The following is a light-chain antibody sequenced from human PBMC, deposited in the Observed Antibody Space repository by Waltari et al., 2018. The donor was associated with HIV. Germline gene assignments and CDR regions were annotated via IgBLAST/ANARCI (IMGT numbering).Light chain of an antibody. J-gene: IGKJ4*01. CDR2: WAS. CDR3: QQYHTFPLT. Sequence: DFVMTQSPDSLAVSLGARATINCQSSQSVLYSSNNKNYLAWYQQKPGQPPKLLIYWASTRESGVPDRFSGGGSGTEFTLTISSLQAEDVAVYYCQQYHTFPLTFGGGTKVEIK. CDR1: QSVLYSSNNKNY. V-gene: IGKV4-1*01.